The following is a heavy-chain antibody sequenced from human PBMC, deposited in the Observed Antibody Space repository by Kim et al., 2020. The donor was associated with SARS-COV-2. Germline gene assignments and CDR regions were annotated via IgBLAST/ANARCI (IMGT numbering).Heavy chain of an antibody. V-gene: IGHV4-39*01. J-gene: IGHJ3*02. CDR3: ARHKGNTIFGVVIIDALDI. Sequence: SETLSLTCTVSGGSISSSSYYWGWIRQPPGKGLEWIGSIYYSGSTYYNPSLKSRVTISVDTSKNQFSLKLSSVTAADTAVYYCARHKGNTIFGVVIIDALDIWAQGTMVTVSS. CDR1: GGSISSSSYY. CDR2: IYYSGST. D-gene: IGHD3-3*01.